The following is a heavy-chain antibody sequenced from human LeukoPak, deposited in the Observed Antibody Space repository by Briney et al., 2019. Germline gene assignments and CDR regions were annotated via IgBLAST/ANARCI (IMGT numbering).Heavy chain of an antibody. V-gene: IGHV4-4*07. CDR3: ARDSSGSKALDY. J-gene: IGHJ4*02. CDR2: IYTSGST. D-gene: IGHD3-22*01. CDR1: GGSISSYY. Sequence: SAPLSLTCTVSGGSISSYYWSWIRQPAGKGLEWIGRIYTSGSTNYNPSLKSRVTMSVDTSKNQFSLKLSSVTAADKAVYYCARDSSGSKALDYWGQGTLVTVSS.